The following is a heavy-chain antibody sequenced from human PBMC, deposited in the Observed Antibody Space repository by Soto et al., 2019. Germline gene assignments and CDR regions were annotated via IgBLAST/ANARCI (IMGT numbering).Heavy chain of an antibody. CDR1: GGSISSGGYS. V-gene: IGHV4-30-2*01. J-gene: IGHJ4*02. CDR3: ARGGRRDFDY. Sequence: SETLSLTCAVSGGSISSGGYSWSWIRQPPGKGLEWIGYIYHSGSTYYNPSLKSRVTISVDRSKNRFSLKLSSVTAADTAVYYCARGGRRDFDYWGQGTLVTVSS. CDR2: IYHSGST. D-gene: IGHD3-10*01.